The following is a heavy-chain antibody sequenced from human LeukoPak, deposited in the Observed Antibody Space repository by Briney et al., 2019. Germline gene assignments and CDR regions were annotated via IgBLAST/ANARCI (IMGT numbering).Heavy chain of an antibody. J-gene: IGHJ4*02. D-gene: IGHD6-19*01. CDR2: IYSAGFT. CDR1: GFTVSSHS. Sequence: GGSLRLSCAASGFTVSSHSMSWVRQAPGKGLEWVSVIYSAGFTYYADSVKGRFAISRDNSKNTLYLQMNGLRAEDTALYHCARADSNGWSNYWGQGTLVTVSS. V-gene: IGHV3-53*01. CDR3: ARADSNGWSNY.